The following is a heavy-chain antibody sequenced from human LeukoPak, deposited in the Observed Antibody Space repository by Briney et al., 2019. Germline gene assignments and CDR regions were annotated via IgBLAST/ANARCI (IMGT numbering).Heavy chain of an antibody. Sequence: SETLSLTCTVSGGSLSGHFWSWFRRPPGKGLENIGYIHSSGSTNYSPSYKSRVTVSLEMSKNQFSLSLSSVTAADTAVYYCARDPGDTDWYNFDFWGQGILVTVSS. J-gene: IGHJ4*02. CDR2: IHSSGST. CDR1: GGSLSGHF. D-gene: IGHD3-9*01. V-gene: IGHV4-59*11. CDR3: ARDPGDTDWYNFDF.